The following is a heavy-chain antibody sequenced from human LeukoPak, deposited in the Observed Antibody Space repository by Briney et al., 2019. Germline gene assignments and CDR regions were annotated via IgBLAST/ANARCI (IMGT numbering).Heavy chain of an antibody. J-gene: IGHJ4*02. V-gene: IGHV3-7*01. D-gene: IGHD6-19*01. CDR1: GFTFSSYW. CDR2: IKQGGSEK. CDR3: ARGREYSSGLLAY. Sequence: TGGSLRLSCAASGFTFSSYWMSWVRQAPGKGLEWVANIKQGGSEKYFVDSVKGRFTISRDNAKDSLYLQMNSLRAEDTAVYYCARGREYSSGLLAYWGQGTLVTVSS.